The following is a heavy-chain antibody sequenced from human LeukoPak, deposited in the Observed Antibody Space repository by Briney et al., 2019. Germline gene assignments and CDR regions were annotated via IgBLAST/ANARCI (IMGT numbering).Heavy chain of an antibody. V-gene: IGHV3-48*04. CDR3: AGGAYSSGWAYFDH. D-gene: IGHD6-19*01. Sequence: GGSLRLSCAASGFTLSGYSMNWVRQAPGKGLEWVSYISFSVNTKYYGDSVKGRFTISRDNAKNSLYLHMDSLRAEDTAVYYCAGGAYSSGWAYFDHWGQGTLVTVSS. CDR2: ISFSVNTK. CDR1: GFTLSGYS. J-gene: IGHJ4*02.